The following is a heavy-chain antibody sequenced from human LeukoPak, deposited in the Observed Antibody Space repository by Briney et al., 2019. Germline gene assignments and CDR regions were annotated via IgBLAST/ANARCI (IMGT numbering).Heavy chain of an antibody. CDR2: IRYDGSNK. D-gene: IGHD3-9*01. J-gene: IGHJ3*02. Sequence: GGSLRLSCAASGFTFSSYGMHWVRQAPGKGLEWVAFIRYDGSNKYYADSVKGRFTISRDNSKNTLYLQMNSLRAEDTAVYYCAKDFDEKADAFDIWGQGTMVTVSS. V-gene: IGHV3-30*02. CDR3: AKDFDEKADAFDI. CDR1: GFTFSSYG.